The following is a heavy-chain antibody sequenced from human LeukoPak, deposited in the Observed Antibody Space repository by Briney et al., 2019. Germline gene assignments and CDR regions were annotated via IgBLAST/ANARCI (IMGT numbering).Heavy chain of an antibody. Sequence: GGSLRLSCAASGFTFSSYTMNWVRQAPGKGLEWVSYISRSGDTIYFADSVKGRFTISRDNAKNSLYLQMSSLRAEDTAVYYCARDYASDYWGQGTLVTVSS. CDR3: ARDYASDY. V-gene: IGHV3-48*04. CDR2: ISRSGDTI. D-gene: IGHD3-10*01. J-gene: IGHJ4*02. CDR1: GFTFSSYT.